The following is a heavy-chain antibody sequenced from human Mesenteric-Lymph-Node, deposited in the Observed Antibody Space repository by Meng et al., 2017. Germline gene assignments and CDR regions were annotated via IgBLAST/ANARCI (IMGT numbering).Heavy chain of an antibody. D-gene: IGHD2-15*01. J-gene: IGHJ4*02. CDR1: GGTFSSYA. CDR3: VWLLHYFNY. Sequence: QVQRVQSGSEVKNPGSSVKVSFKASGGTFSSYAISWVRQAPGQGLEWMGGIIPIFGTANYAQKFQGRVTITADKSTSTAYMELSSLRSEDTAVYYCVWLLHYFNYWGQGTLVTVSS. CDR2: IIPIFGTA. V-gene: IGHV1-69*06.